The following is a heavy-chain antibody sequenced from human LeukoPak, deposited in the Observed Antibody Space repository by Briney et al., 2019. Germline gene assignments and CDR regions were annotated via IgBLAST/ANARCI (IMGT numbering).Heavy chain of an antibody. J-gene: IGHJ6*03. Sequence: SETLSLTCAVSGYSISSGYYWGWIRQPPGKGLEWIGSIFHSGTTYYNPSLKSRVTMSVDTSKNQFSLKLSSVTAADTAVYYCARVGGRNGYYYYYYMDVWGKGTTVTVSS. CDR1: GYSISSGYY. D-gene: IGHD3-16*01. CDR3: ARVGGRNGYYYYYYMDV. V-gene: IGHV4-38-2*01. CDR2: IFHSGTT.